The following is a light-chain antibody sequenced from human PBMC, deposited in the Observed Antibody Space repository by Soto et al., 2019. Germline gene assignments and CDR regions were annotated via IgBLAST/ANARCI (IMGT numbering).Light chain of an antibody. CDR1: QGISNS. CDR2: AAS. V-gene: IGKV1-27*01. J-gene: IGKJ1*01. Sequence: DIQMTQSPSSLSASVGDRVTITCRASQGISNSLAWYQQKPGEVPKLLIFAASTLQSGVPSRFSGSGSGTDFTLTISSLQPEDVATYYCQKYNSVPPWTFGQGTKVEIK. CDR3: QKYNSVPPWT.